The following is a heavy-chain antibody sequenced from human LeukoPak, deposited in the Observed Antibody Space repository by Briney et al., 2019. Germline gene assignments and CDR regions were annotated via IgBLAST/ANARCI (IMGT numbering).Heavy chain of an antibody. J-gene: IGHJ4*02. V-gene: IGHV3-7*04. CDR1: GFTFSDFW. CDR2: IHPEGNEK. Sequence: GGSLRLSCAVSGFTFSDFWMSWVRQAPGRGLEWVANIHPEGNEKYHVESVKGRFTISRDNAKNSLFLQMNGLRDEDTAVYYCARGDAFSGDHWGQGTLVTVSS. CDR3: ARGDAFSGDH.